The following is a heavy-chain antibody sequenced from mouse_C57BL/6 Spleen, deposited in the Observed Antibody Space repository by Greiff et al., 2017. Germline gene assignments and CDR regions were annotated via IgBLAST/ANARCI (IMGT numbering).Heavy chain of an antibody. D-gene: IGHD1-1*01. CDR2: IYPGSGST. CDR1: GYTFTSYW. V-gene: IGHV1-55*01. Sequence: QVQLQQPGAELVKPGASVKMSCKASGYTFTSYWITWVKQRPGQGLEWIGDIYPGSGSTNYNEKFKSKATLTVDTSSSTAYMQLSSLTSEDSAVYYCARYYGSSYARYFDYWGQGTTLTVSS. J-gene: IGHJ2*01. CDR3: ARYYGSSYARYFDY.